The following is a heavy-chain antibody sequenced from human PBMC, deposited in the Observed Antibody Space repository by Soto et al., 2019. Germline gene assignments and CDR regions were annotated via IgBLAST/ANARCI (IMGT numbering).Heavy chain of an antibody. CDR3: ARDFLTAYSDAFDI. CDR2: TRNKANSYTT. J-gene: IGHJ3*02. Sequence: EVQLVESGGGLVQPGGSVRLSCAASGFTFSDHYMDWVRQAPGKGLEWVGRTRNKANSYTTEYAASVKGRFTISRDDSKNSLYLQMNSLKTEDTAVYYCARDFLTAYSDAFDIWGQGTMVTVSS. CDR1: GFTFSDHY. D-gene: IGHD2-15*01. V-gene: IGHV3-72*01.